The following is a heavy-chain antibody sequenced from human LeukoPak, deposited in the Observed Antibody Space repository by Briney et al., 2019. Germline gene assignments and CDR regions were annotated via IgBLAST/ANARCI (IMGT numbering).Heavy chain of an antibody. CDR1: GGTFSSYA. CDR2: IIPIFGTA. V-gene: IGHV1-69*13. CDR3: AWGLNQLPRSKRHYYGMDV. D-gene: IGHD2-2*01. J-gene: IGHJ6*02. Sequence: GASVKVSCKASGGTFSSYAISWVRQAPGQGLEWMGGIIPIFGTANYAQKFQGRVTITADESTSTAYMELSSLRSEDTAVYYCAWGLNQLPRSKRHYYGMDVWGQGTTVTVSS.